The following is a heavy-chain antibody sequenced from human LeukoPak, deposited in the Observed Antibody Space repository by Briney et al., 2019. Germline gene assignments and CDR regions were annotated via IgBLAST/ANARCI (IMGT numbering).Heavy chain of an antibody. Sequence: SETLSLTCAVYGGSFSGYYWSWIRQPPGKGLEWIGEINHSGSTNYNPSLKSRVTISVDTSKNQFSLKLSSVTAADTAVYYCARSIRGFDPWGQGTLVTVSS. J-gene: IGHJ5*02. D-gene: IGHD3-10*01. CDR3: ARSIRGFDP. CDR1: GGSFSGYY. CDR2: INHSGST. V-gene: IGHV4-34*01.